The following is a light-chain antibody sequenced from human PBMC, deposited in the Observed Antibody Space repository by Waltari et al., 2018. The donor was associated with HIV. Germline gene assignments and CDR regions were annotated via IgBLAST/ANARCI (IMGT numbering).Light chain of an antibody. CDR1: RSNIGAGYD. J-gene: IGLJ1*01. Sequence: QSVLTQPPSVSGAPGQRVTISCTGNRSNIGAGYDVHWYQHLPGTAPKLLIYGDRNRPSGVPDRFSASRSDTSASLAITGLQAEDEADYYCQSYDRSLSGSFVFGTGTKVTVL. V-gene: IGLV1-40*01. CDR3: QSYDRSLSGSFV. CDR2: GDR.